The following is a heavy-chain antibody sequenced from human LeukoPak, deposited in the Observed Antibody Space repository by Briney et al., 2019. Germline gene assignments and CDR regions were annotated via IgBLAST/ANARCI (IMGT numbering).Heavy chain of an antibody. V-gene: IGHV4-59*01. Sequence: PSETLSLTCTVSGGSIGSYFWSWIRQPPGKGLEGIGYISKSGSTNNNPALKSRVTISIDTSKNQFSLKVTSVTAADTAVYYCARGALNWFDPWGQGTLVTVSS. CDR1: GGSIGSYF. CDR3: ARGALNWFDP. J-gene: IGHJ5*02. CDR2: ISKSGST.